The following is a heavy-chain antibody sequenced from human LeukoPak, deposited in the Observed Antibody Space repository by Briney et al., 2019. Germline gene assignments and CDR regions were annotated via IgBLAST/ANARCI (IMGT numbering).Heavy chain of an antibody. J-gene: IGHJ4*02. D-gene: IGHD1-14*01. CDR2: IKEDGSEQ. Sequence: GGSLRLSCVASGFSFSRYWMSWVRQAPGKGLEWVANIKEDGSEQYYADTLKGRFTISRDNVKNSLYLHINSLRADDTAVYYCARDSFETDIDYWGQGTLVTVSS. V-gene: IGHV3-7*01. CDR3: ARDSFETDIDY. CDR1: GFSFSRYW.